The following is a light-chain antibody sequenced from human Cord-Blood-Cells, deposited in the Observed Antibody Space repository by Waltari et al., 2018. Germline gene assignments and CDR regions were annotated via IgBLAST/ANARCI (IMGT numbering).Light chain of an antibody. Sequence: IVITQSPATLSVSSGARVTLSCRASQSVSSNLAWYQQKPGQAPRLLIYGASTRATGIPARFSGSGSGTEFTLTISSLQSEDFAVYYCQQYNNWPPYTFGQGTKLEIK. J-gene: IGKJ2*01. CDR3: QQYNNWPPYT. CDR1: QSVSSN. V-gene: IGKV3-15*01. CDR2: GAS.